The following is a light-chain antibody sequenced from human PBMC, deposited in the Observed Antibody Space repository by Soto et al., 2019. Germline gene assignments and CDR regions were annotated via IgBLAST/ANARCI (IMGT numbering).Light chain of an antibody. CDR1: SSEVGGYNY. V-gene: IGLV2-14*03. Sequence: QSVVTQPASVSGSPGQSITISCTGTSSEVGGYNYVSWYQHHPGKAPKLMIYDVSNRPSGVSNRFSGSKSGNTASLIISGLQAEDEADYYCSSYTSSSTLSTYVFGTGTKVTVL. CDR3: SSYTSSSTLSTYV. J-gene: IGLJ1*01. CDR2: DVS.